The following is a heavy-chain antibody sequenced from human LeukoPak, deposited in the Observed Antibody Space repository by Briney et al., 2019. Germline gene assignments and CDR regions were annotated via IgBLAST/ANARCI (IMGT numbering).Heavy chain of an antibody. CDR3: ARERTPGSGYGVDY. D-gene: IGHD6-25*01. Sequence: ASVKVSCKTSGYTFIGHYIHWVRQAPGQGLEWMGWINPKNGGANYAPRFRGRVTMTRDRSTSTVYMELSRLRSDDTAVYYCARERTPGSGYGVDYWGQGTVVTVSS. CDR2: INPKNGGA. V-gene: IGHV1-2*07. J-gene: IGHJ4*02. CDR1: GYTFIGHY.